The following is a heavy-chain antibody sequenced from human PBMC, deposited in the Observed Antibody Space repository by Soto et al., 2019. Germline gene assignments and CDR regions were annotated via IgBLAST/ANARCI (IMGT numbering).Heavy chain of an antibody. J-gene: IGHJ6*02. CDR2: IYYSGST. Sequence: SETLSLTCTVSGGSISSYYWSWIRQPPGKGLEWIGYIYYSGSTNYNPSLKSRVTISVDTSKNQFSLKLSSVTAADTAVYYCARDGGCSSTSCYLPHYYYGMDVWGQGTTVTVSS. V-gene: IGHV4-59*01. CDR1: GGSISSYY. CDR3: ARDGGCSSTSCYLPHYYYGMDV. D-gene: IGHD2-2*01.